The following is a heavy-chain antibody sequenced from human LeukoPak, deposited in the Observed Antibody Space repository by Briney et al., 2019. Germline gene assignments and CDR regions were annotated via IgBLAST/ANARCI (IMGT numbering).Heavy chain of an antibody. CDR2: IIPIFGTA. D-gene: IGHD2-15*01. V-gene: IGHV1-69*13. CDR3: ARAGYCSGGSCLGNWFDP. Sequence: SVKVSCTASGGTFSSYAISWVRQAPGQGLEWMGGIIPIFGTANYAQKFQGRVTITADESTSTAYMELSSLRSEDTAVYYCARAGYCSGGSCLGNWFDPWGQGTLVTVSS. J-gene: IGHJ5*02. CDR1: GGTFSSYA.